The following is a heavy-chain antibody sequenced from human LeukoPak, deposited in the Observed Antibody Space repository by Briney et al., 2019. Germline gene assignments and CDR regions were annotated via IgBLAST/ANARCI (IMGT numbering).Heavy chain of an antibody. V-gene: IGHV3-30*02. CDR2: IRYDGSSK. CDR3: ARVLRYCSGGNCYSGGLGYMDV. J-gene: IGHJ6*03. CDR1: GFTFSSFG. D-gene: IGHD2-15*01. Sequence: PGGSLRLSCAASGFTFSSFGIHWVRQAPDKGLEWVAFIRYDGSSKYYADSVKGRFTISRDNAKNSLFLQMNSLRAEDTAVYYCARVLRYCSGGNCYSGGLGYMDVWGKGTTVTISS.